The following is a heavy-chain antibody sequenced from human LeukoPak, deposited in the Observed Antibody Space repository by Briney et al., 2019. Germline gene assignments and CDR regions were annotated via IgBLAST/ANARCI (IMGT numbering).Heavy chain of an antibody. V-gene: IGHV3-74*01. CDR1: GFTFSTYW. CDR2: INTDGSST. Sequence: GGSLRLSCAASGFTFSTYWMHWVRQALGKGLVWVSRINTDGSSTNYADSVKGRFTISRDNAKNTLYLQMNSLRAEDTAVYYCASPKRGGAFDMWGQGTVVTVSS. CDR3: ASPKRGGAFDM. D-gene: IGHD2-15*01. J-gene: IGHJ3*02.